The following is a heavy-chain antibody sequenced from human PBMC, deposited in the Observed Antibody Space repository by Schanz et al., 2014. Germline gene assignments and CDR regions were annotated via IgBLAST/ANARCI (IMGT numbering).Heavy chain of an antibody. CDR2: INPSGGST. J-gene: IGHJ4*02. Sequence: QVQLVQSGAEVKKPGASVKVSCKASGYTFTSYYMHWVRQAPGQGLEWMGIINPSGGSTSYAQKFQGRVTMTRDTSTSTVYMELSSLISDDTAVYYCARDGEAAAGCDYWGQGTLVTVSS. CDR3: ARDGEAAAGCDY. V-gene: IGHV1-46*03. D-gene: IGHD6-13*01. CDR1: GYTFTSYY.